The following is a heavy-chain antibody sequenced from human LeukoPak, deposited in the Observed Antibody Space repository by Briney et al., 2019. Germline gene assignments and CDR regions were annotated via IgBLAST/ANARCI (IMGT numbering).Heavy chain of an antibody. CDR3: AKGSLGSWYFFDY. CDR1: GFTFSSYA. CDR2: ISGSGGNT. J-gene: IGHJ4*02. D-gene: IGHD6-13*01. Sequence: PGGSLRLSCAASGFTFSSYAMSWVRQAPGKGPEWVLTISGSGGNTYYADSVKGRFTISRDNSKNTLWLQMNSLRAEDTALYYCAKGSLGSWYFFDYWGQGTLVTVSS. V-gene: IGHV3-23*01.